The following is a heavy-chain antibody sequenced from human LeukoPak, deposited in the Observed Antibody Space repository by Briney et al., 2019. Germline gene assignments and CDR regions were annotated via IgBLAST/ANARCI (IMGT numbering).Heavy chain of an antibody. J-gene: IGHJ4*02. D-gene: IGHD6-13*01. CDR2: MNPNSGNT. V-gene: IGHV1-8*01. Sequence: ASVKVSCKASGYTFTSYDINWVRQATGQGLEWMGWMNPNSGNTGYAQKFQGRVTMTRNTSISTAYMGLSSLRSEDTAVYYCARPLRSAIAAAGRGFGYWGQGTLVTVSS. CDR3: ARPLRSAIAAAGRGFGY. CDR1: GYTFTSYD.